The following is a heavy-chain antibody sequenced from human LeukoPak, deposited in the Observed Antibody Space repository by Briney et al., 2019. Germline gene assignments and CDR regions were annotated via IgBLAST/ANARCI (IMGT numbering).Heavy chain of an antibody. D-gene: IGHD2-2*01. Sequence: ASVKVSCKASGYTFTGYYMHWVRQAPGQGLEWMGWINPNSGGTNYAQKFQGRVTMTRDTSISTAYMELSRLRSDDTAVYYCARDIWEDIVVVPAAPSPDYWGQGTLVTVSS. CDR2: INPNSGGT. CDR3: ARDIWEDIVVVPAAPSPDY. V-gene: IGHV1-2*02. J-gene: IGHJ4*02. CDR1: GYTFTGYY.